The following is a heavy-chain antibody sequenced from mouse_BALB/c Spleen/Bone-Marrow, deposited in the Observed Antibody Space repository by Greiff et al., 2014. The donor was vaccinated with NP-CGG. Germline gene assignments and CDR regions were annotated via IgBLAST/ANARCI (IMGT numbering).Heavy chain of an antibody. CDR2: IYPGNVNT. Sequence: VQLQESGPELVKPGASVRISCKASDYTFTSYYIHWVKQRPGQGLEWIGWIYPGNVNTKYNEKFMGKATLTADKSSSTAYLQLSSLTSEDSAVYFCASGDYWGQGTTLTVSS. CDR1: DYTFTSYY. V-gene: IGHV1S56*01. J-gene: IGHJ2*01. CDR3: ASGDY.